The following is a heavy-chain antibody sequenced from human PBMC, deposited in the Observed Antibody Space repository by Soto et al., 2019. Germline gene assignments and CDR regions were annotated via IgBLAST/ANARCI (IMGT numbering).Heavy chain of an antibody. Sequence: ASVNVSCKSSGYTFTSYCISWVRQAPGQGLECMGWISAHNGNTNYAQKLQGRVTMTTDTSTSTAYMELRSLKSDDTAVYYCARNYGATGYYYYGMDVWGQGTTVTVSS. V-gene: IGHV1-18*01. CDR1: GYTFTSYC. CDR2: ISAHNGNT. D-gene: IGHD1-7*01. CDR3: ARNYGATGYYYYGMDV. J-gene: IGHJ6*02.